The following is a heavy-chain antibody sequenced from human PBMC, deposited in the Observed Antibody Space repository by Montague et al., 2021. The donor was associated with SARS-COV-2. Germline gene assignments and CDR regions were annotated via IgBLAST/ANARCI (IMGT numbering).Heavy chain of an antibody. J-gene: IGHJ4*02. Sequence: SLRLSCAASGFTFSDYWMHWVRQAPGKGLMWLSNINGDGSFTRYADSVKGRFTISRDIPKNTLYLQMNSLTAEDTAVYYCERHRIVPGGFDYWGQGTLVTVSS. D-gene: IGHD2-2*01. CDR3: ERHRIVPGGFDY. CDR1: GFTFSDYW. CDR2: INGDGSFT. V-gene: IGHV3-74*01.